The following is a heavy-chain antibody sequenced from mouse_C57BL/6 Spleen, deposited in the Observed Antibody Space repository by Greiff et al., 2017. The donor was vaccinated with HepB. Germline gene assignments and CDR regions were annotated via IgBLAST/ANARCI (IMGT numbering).Heavy chain of an antibody. D-gene: IGHD1-1*01. J-gene: IGHJ1*03. CDR2: ILPGSGST. Sequence: QVHVKQSGAELMQPGASVKLSCKATGYTFTGYWIEWVKQRPGHGLEWIGEILPGSGSTNYNEKCKGKATFTADTSSNTAYMQLSSLTTEDSAIYYCARSTTVVATEWYFDVWGTGTTVTVSS. CDR1: GYTFTGYW. CDR3: ARSTTVVATEWYFDV. V-gene: IGHV1-9*01.